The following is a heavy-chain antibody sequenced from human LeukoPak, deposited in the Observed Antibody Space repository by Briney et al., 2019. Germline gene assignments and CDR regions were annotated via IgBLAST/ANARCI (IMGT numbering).Heavy chain of an antibody. V-gene: IGHV1-8*01. Sequence: ASVKVSCKASGYTFTSYDINWVRQATGQGLEWMGWMNPNSGNTGYAQKFQGRVTMTRNTSISTAYMELSSLRSEDTAVYYCAADSIAAAGYYYYYYGMDVWGQGTTVTVSS. D-gene: IGHD6-13*01. J-gene: IGHJ6*02. CDR1: GYTFTSYD. CDR3: AADSIAAAGYYYYYYGMDV. CDR2: MNPNSGNT.